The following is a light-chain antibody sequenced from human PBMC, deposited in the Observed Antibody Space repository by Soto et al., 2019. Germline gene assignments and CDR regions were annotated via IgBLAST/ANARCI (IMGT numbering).Light chain of an antibody. CDR1: QSKTTK. CDR2: GAF. Sequence: EIVMTHSPSTVSLSAVEGVTLSCRASQSKTTKLAWYQQKPGQAPRLLIHGAFTRATGIPARFSGSGSGTEFTLTISTLQSEDFAVYYCQQYNNWPWTFGQGTKVDI. CDR3: QQYNNWPWT. V-gene: IGKV3-15*01. J-gene: IGKJ1*01.